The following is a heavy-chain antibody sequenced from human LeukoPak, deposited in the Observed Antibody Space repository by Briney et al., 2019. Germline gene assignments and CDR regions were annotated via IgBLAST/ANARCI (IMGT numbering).Heavy chain of an antibody. D-gene: IGHD7-27*01. CDR2: TYSSGST. Sequence: SETLSLTCTVSGGSINSYYWSWIRQPPGKGLEWIGYTYSSGSTNYNPSLKSRVTISVATSKNQFPLKLTSVTAADTAVYYCARGELGPDFHYWGQGTLVTVSS. J-gene: IGHJ4*02. V-gene: IGHV4-59*01. CDR1: GGSINSYY. CDR3: ARGELGPDFHY.